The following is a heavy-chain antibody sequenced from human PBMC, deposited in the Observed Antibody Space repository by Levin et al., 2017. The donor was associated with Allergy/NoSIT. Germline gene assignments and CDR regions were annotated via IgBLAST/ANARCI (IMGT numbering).Heavy chain of an antibody. D-gene: IGHD3-3*01. CDR1: GGSISNADHY. Sequence: PSETLSLTCTVSGGSISNADHYWSWIRQTPGKGLEWIGYIYYSGSTDYNPSLKSRVAMSVDTFKNQFSLELSSVTAADTAVYYCVREILRFFGHFSSGVDGWGQGTAVTVSS. J-gene: IGHJ6*02. CDR2: IYYSGST. V-gene: IGHV4-30-4*01. CDR3: VREILRFFGHFSSGVDG.